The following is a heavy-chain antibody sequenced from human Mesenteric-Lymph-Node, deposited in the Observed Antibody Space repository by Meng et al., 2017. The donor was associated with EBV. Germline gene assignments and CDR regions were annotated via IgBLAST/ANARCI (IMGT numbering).Heavy chain of an antibody. Sequence: QVQLRESGPGLVKPSGPRSLTCTVSGGPISSNNWWTWVRQPPGKGLEWIGEIFHTGSTNYNPSLKSRVTMSVDKSKNLFSLTLNSVIAADTAVYYCASHTTYSTTGYLFLQHWGQGTLAPSPQ. D-gene: IGHD3-9*01. CDR1: GGPISSNNW. V-gene: IGHV4-4*02. CDR2: IFHTGST. CDR3: ASHTTYSTTGYLFLQH. J-gene: IGHJ1*01.